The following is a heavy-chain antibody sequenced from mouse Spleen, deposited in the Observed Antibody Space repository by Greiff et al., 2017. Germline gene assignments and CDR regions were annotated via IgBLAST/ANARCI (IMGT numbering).Heavy chain of an antibody. V-gene: IGHV5-17*01. CDR2: ISSGSSTI. D-gene: IGHD1-1*01. J-gene: IGHJ1*01. Sequence: EVKLMESGGGLVKPGGSLKLSCAASGFTFSDYGMHWVRQAPEKGLEWVAYISSGSSTIYYADTVKGRFTISRDNAKNTLFLQMTSLRSEDTAMYYCARRAITTVVAHWYFDVWGAGTTVTVSS. CDR3: ARRAITTVVAHWYFDV. CDR1: GFTFSDYG.